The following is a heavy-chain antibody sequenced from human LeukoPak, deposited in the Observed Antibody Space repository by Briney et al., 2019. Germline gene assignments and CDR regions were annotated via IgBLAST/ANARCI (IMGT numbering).Heavy chain of an antibody. Sequence: SETLSLTCTVSGGSISSSSYYWGWIRQPPGKGLEWIGSIYYSGSTYYNPSLKSRVTISVDTSKNQFSLKLSSVTAADTAVYYCARGGRAYDFDYWGQGTLVTVSS. J-gene: IGHJ4*02. D-gene: IGHD1-26*01. CDR2: IYYSGST. V-gene: IGHV4-39*01. CDR3: ARGGRAYDFDY. CDR1: GGSISSSSYY.